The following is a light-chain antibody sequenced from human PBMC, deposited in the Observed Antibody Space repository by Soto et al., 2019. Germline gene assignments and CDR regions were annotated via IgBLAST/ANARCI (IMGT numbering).Light chain of an antibody. CDR2: GAS. J-gene: IGKJ5*01. CDR1: QSVSSD. V-gene: IGKV3-15*01. Sequence: EIVMTQSPATVSVAXXXXXTXSXRASQSVSSDLAWYHQKPGQPPRLLIYGASTRATGIPARFSGSGSGAEFTLTISSLQSEDFAVYYCQQYNNWPPITFGQGTRLEI. CDR3: QQYNNWPPIT.